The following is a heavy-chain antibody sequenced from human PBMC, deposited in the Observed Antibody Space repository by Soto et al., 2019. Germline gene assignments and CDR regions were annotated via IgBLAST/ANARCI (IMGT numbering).Heavy chain of an antibody. V-gene: IGHV1-18*04. CDR3: ARLRAGGWSQGSYHFNGMDV. CDR2: ISTYNGNT. CDR1: GYVYRNYP. J-gene: IGHJ6*02. Sequence: QVQLVQSGVEVRKPGTSVMVSCKASGYVYRNYPITWVRQAPGQGLEWMGWISTYNGNTKYAQRLQGRVTMTADTTRAAADMELRRLTTDDTATYSCARLRAGGWSQGSYHFNGMDVRGQGTPGSVS. D-gene: IGHD3-16*01.